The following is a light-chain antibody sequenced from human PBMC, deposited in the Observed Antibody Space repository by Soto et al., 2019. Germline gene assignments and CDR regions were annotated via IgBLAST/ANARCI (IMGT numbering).Light chain of an antibody. V-gene: IGKV3-20*01. CDR1: QSVSSN. Sequence: EIVMTQSPATLSVSPGERATLSCRASQSVSSNLAWYQQEPGQAPRLLIYGASTRATGIPDRFSGSGSGTDFTLTISRLEPEDFAVYFCQVYGSSSKTFGQGTKVDI. CDR2: GAS. CDR3: QVYGSSSKT. J-gene: IGKJ1*01.